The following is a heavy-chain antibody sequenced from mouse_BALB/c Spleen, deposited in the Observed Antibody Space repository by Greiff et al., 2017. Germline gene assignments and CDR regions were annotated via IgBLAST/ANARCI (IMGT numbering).Heavy chain of an antibody. Sequence: EVQLQQSGPELVKPGASVKMSCKASGYTFTSYVMHWVKQKPGQGLEWIGYINPYNDGTKYNEKFKGKATLTSDKSSSTAYMELSSLTSEDSAVYYCARGDWDGGAWFAYWGQGTLVTVSA. CDR2: INPYNDGT. D-gene: IGHD4-1*01. V-gene: IGHV1-14*01. CDR1: GYTFTSYV. CDR3: ARGDWDGGAWFAY. J-gene: IGHJ3*01.